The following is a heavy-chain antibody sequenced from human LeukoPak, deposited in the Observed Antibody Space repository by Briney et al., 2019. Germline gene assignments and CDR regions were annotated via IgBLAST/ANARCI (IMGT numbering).Heavy chain of an antibody. J-gene: IGHJ5*02. V-gene: IGHV3-20*04. Sequence: GGSLTLSCAASGFTFDAYGVGWVRQARGEGLEWVIGINCNGGSTGYEASVKGRFTISRDNAKNYLYLQMNSLRAEDTAVYYCARSAHVFGGICFDPWGQGTLVTVSS. D-gene: IGHD3-10*01. CDR2: INCNGGST. CDR1: GFTFDAYG. CDR3: ARSAHVFGGICFDP.